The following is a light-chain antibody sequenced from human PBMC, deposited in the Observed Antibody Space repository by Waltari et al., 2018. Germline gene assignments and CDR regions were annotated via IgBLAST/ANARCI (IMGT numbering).Light chain of an antibody. J-gene: IGLJ2*01. CDR3: SSYTSSSTYVV. CDR1: SREGGDYNY. V-gene: IGLV2-14*03. CDR2: DVS. Sequence: QSALTQPASVSGSPGPSITISCTGTSREGGDYNYVPWYQRHPGKAPKLIIFDVSNRPSGVSNRFSGSKSGDTASLTISGLQAEDEADYYCSSYTSSSTYVVFGGGTKLTVL.